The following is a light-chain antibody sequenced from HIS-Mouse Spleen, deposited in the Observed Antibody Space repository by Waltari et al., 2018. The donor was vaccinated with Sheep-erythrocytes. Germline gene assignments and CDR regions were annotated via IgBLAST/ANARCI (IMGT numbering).Light chain of an antibody. CDR1: SSDVGGYNY. Sequence: QSALTQPRSVSGSPGQSVTISCTGTSSDVGGYNYVSWYQQHPGKAPKLMIYDVSKRPPGVPDRCAGSKSGNTASLTISGLQAEDEANYYCCSYAGSYNHVFATGTKVTVL. V-gene: IGLV2-11*01. CDR3: CSYAGSYNHV. J-gene: IGLJ1*01. CDR2: DVS.